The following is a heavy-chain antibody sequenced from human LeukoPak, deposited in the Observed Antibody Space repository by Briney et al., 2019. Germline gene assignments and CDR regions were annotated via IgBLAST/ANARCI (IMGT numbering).Heavy chain of an antibody. D-gene: IGHD3-22*01. V-gene: IGHV3-23*01. Sequence: GGSLRLSCAASGFTFSSYGMSWVRQAPGKGLEWVSAISGSGGSTYYADSVKGRFTISRDNSKNTLYLQMNSLRAEDTAVYYCAKVPRPYYYDSSGYYPNYYFDYWGQGTLVTVSS. CDR1: GFTFSSYG. CDR3: AKVPRPYYYDSSGYYPNYYFDY. CDR2: ISGSGGST. J-gene: IGHJ4*02.